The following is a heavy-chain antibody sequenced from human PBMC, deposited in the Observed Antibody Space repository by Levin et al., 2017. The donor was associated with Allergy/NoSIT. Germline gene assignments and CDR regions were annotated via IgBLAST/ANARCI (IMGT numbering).Heavy chain of an antibody. Sequence: GESLKISCAASGFTFSNAWMSWVRQAPGKGLEWVGRIKSKTDGGTTDYAAPVKGRFTISRDDSKNTLYLQMNSLKTEDTAVYYCTTEEDLWFGELSIDYWGQGTLVTVSS. CDR1: GFTFSNAW. D-gene: IGHD3-10*01. J-gene: IGHJ4*02. CDR2: IKSKTDGGTT. CDR3: TTEEDLWFGELSIDY. V-gene: IGHV3-15*01.